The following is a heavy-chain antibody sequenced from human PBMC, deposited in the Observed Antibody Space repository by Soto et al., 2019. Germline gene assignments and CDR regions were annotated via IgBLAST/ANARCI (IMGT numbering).Heavy chain of an antibody. CDR1: GYTFPSSG. Sequence: QGQLVQSGAEVKKTGASVKVSCKASGYTFPSSGLCWVRQAPGQGLAWMGWISAYNGNTNYAQKLQGRVTMTTDTPTSTAYKELRSPRSDVTALYYCGREIVPQIAAAEALFDPLGQGTLVPVSS. CDR2: ISAYNGNT. CDR3: GREIVPQIAAAEALFDP. J-gene: IGHJ5*02. D-gene: IGHD6-13*01. V-gene: IGHV1-18*01.